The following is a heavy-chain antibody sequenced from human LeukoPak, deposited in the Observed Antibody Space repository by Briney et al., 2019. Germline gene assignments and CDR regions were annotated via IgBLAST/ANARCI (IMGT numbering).Heavy chain of an antibody. Sequence: PGGSLRLSCAASGFTFSNYWIHWVRQAPGKGLVWVSRINSDGSSTSYADSVKGRFTISRDNAKNTLYLQMNSPRAEDTAVYYCARDGYCSSTSCYYFDYWGQGTLVTVSS. D-gene: IGHD2-2*01. CDR2: INSDGSST. CDR1: GFTFSNYW. V-gene: IGHV3-74*01. CDR3: ARDGYCSSTSCYYFDY. J-gene: IGHJ4*02.